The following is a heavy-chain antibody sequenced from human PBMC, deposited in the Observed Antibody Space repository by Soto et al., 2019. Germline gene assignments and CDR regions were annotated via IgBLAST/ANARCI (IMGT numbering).Heavy chain of an antibody. V-gene: IGHV3-23*01. Sequence: GGSLRLSCAASGFPFSSYAMSWVRHVPDKGLEWISAIGFRGDSTDYADSVKGRFTISRDNSKNTLYLQMNSLRAEDTAVYYCARKFSSSSFYLDYWGQGTLVTVSS. CDR3: ARKFSSSSFYLDY. CDR2: IGFRGDST. CDR1: GFPFSSYA. D-gene: IGHD6-6*01. J-gene: IGHJ4*02.